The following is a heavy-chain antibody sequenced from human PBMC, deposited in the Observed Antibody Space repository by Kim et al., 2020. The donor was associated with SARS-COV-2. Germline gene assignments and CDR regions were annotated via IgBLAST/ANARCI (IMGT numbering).Heavy chain of an antibody. Sequence: GGSLRLSCAASGFTFSSYSMNWVRQAPGKGLEWVSSISSSSSYIHYADSVKGRFTISRDNAKNSLYLQMNSLRAEDTAVYYCARGVAGAGKTRYFDLWGRGTLVTVSS. J-gene: IGHJ2*01. V-gene: IGHV3-21*01. CDR2: ISSSSSYI. CDR3: ARGVAGAGKTRYFDL. CDR1: GFTFSSYS. D-gene: IGHD6-13*01.